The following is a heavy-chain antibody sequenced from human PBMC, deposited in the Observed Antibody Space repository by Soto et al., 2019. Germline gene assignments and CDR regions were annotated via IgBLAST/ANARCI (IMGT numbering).Heavy chain of an antibody. CDR2: IWYDGSNK. J-gene: IGHJ6*02. CDR1: GFTFSSYG. Sequence: GGSLRLSCAASGFTFSSYGMHWVRQAPGKGLEWVAVIWYDGSNKYYADSVKGRFTISRDNSKNTLYLQMNSLRAEDTAVYYCARGESCSSTSCHPYGMDVWGQGTTVTVSS. CDR3: ARGESCSSTSCHPYGMDV. V-gene: IGHV3-33*01. D-gene: IGHD2-2*01.